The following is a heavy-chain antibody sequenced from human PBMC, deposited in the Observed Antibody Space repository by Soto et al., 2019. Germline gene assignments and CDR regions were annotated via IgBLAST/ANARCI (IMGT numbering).Heavy chain of an antibody. Sequence: SETLSLTCAVYGGSFSGYYWNWIRQPPGKGLEWIGEINHSGSTNYNPSLKSRVTISVDTSKNQFSLKLSSVTAADTAVYYCARGGWRHIDYWGQGTLVTVSS. CDR1: GGSFSGYY. V-gene: IGHV4-34*01. CDR3: ARGGWRHIDY. J-gene: IGHJ4*02. D-gene: IGHD3-3*01. CDR2: INHSGST.